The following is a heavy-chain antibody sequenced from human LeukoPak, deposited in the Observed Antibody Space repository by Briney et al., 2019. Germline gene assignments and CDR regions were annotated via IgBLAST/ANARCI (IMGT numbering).Heavy chain of an antibody. D-gene: IGHD5-24*01. Sequence: ASVKLSCKASGYTFNNYNIHWVRQAPGQGLEWMGIVNPSGDSTNYAQNFQGRVTMTGDTSTSTVYMELSSLRSEDTAVYYCARVRDGYNDAYDIWGQGTMVTVPS. CDR2: VNPSGDST. J-gene: IGHJ3*02. CDR3: ARVRDGYNDAYDI. V-gene: IGHV1-46*02. CDR1: GYTFNNYN.